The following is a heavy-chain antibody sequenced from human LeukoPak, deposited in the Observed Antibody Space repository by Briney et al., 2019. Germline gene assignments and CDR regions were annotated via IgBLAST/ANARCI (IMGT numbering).Heavy chain of an antibody. CDR1: GGSVSGSSYY. CDR3: ARQNWNDLSAFDI. Sequence: SETLSLTCTVSGGSVSGSSYYWGWIRQPPGKGLEWIGSIYYSGSTYYNPSLKSRVTISVDTSKNQFSLKLSSVTAADTAVYYCARQNWNDLSAFDIWGQGTMVTVSS. J-gene: IGHJ3*02. CDR2: IYYSGST. V-gene: IGHV4-39*01. D-gene: IGHD1-1*01.